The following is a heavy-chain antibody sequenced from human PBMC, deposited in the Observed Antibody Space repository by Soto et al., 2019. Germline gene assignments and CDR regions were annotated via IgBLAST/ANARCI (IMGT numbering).Heavy chain of an antibody. Sequence: PGGSLILSCAASGFSVSTYMSWVGQAPGKGLEWVSTLSDRGTSHYADSVTGRFSVSRDNSKNTLYLQMNGLRVDHTAIYYCAGDYASGAYDFRGQGTQVTVSS. CDR2: LSDRGTS. J-gene: IGHJ4*02. CDR3: AGDYASGAYDF. CDR1: GFSVSTY. V-gene: IGHV3-53*01. D-gene: IGHD5-12*01.